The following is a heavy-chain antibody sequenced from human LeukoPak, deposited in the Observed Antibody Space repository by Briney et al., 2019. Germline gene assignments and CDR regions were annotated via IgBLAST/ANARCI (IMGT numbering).Heavy chain of an antibody. J-gene: IGHJ4*02. CDR1: GGSISSYY. D-gene: IGHD6-13*01. V-gene: IGHV4-59*01. CDR3: ARGVYIAAAQYGY. CDR2: IYYSGTT. Sequence: SETLSLTCTVSGGSISSYYWSWIRQPPGKGLEWIGYIYYSGTTNYNPSLKSRVTISVDTSKNQFSLRLSSVTAADTAVYYCARGVYIAAAQYGYWGQGTLVTVSS.